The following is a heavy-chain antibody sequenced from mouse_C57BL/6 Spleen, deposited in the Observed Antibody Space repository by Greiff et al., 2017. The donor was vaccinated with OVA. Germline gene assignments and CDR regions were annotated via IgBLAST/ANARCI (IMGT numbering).Heavy chain of an antibody. CDR3: ARRDGSSHWYFDV. D-gene: IGHD1-1*01. CDR1: GYTFTSYW. J-gene: IGHJ1*03. V-gene: IGHV1-69*01. Sequence: QVQLKQPGAELVMPGASVKLSCKASGYTFTSYWMHWVKQRPGQGLEWIGEIDPSDSYTNYNQKFKGKSTLTVDKSSSTAYMQLSSLTSEDSAVYYCARRDGSSHWYFDVWGTGTTVTVSS. CDR2: IDPSDSYT.